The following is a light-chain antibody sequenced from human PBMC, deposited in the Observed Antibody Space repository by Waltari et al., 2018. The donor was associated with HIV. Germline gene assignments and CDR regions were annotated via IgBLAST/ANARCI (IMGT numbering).Light chain of an antibody. CDR1: SSNIGSNP. Sequence: QSVLTQPPSASGTPGQRVTISCSGSSSNIGSNPVNWYQQLPGTSPTLLIYYNNQRPSGVPDRFSGSKSGTSASLAISGLQSEDEADYYCAAWDDSLMGVFGGGTRLTVL. V-gene: IGLV1-44*01. CDR2: YNN. J-gene: IGLJ3*02. CDR3: AAWDDSLMGV.